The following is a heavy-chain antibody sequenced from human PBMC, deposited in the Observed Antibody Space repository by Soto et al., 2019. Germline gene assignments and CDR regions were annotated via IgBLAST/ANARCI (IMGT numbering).Heavy chain of an antibody. Sequence: QVQLVQSGAEVKKPGASVKVSCKASGYTFTSYYMHWVRQAPGQGLEWMGIINPSGGSTSYAQKFGGRAPRTGDTPTSTFYRGLSGLSCGDTAVYYWAGGWIAAVGGVGSAPGGRGPLFPVPS. D-gene: IGHD6-13*01. CDR1: GYTFTSYY. J-gene: IGHJ2*01. V-gene: IGHV1-46*01. CDR2: INPSGGST. CDR3: AGGWIAAVGGVGSAP.